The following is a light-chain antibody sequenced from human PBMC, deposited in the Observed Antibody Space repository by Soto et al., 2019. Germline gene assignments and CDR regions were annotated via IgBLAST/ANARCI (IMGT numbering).Light chain of an antibody. J-gene: IGKJ2*01. CDR2: AAS. Sequence: DIQMTQSPSSLSASVGDRLTITCRASQGISTYLNWYQQKPGKAPKLLIYAASSLQSGVPSRFSGSGSGTDFTLTISSLQPEDFATYYCQQYYSYPYTFGQGTKVDI. CDR1: QGISTY. V-gene: IGKV1-39*01. CDR3: QQYYSYPYT.